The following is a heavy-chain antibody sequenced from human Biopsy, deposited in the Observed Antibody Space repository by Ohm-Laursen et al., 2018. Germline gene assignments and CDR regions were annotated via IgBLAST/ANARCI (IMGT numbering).Heavy chain of an antibody. CDR2: IYYSGCT. V-gene: IGHV4-59*01. CDR3: ARATNSTGWPYYYFYGMDV. Sequence: GTLSLTWPVSGGSISSDYWSWIRQTPGKGLEWIGYIYYSGCTNYNPSLKSRVTISVDTSKNQFSLRLNSVTAADTAVYYCARATNSTGWPYYYFYGMDVWGQGTTVTVSS. CDR1: GGSISSDY. D-gene: IGHD2/OR15-2a*01. J-gene: IGHJ6*02.